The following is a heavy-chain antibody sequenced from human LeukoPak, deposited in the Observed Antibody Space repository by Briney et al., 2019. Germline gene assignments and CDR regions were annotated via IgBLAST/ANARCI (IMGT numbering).Heavy chain of an antibody. CDR2: IYSGGST. Sequence: GGSLRLSCAASGFTVSSNYMSWVRQAPGKGLEWVSVIYSGGSTYYADSVEGRFTISRDNSKNTLYLQMNSLRAEDTAVYYCARGTIFGVDGMDVSGVWGQGTTVTVSS. D-gene: IGHD3-3*01. CDR3: ARGTIFGVDGMDVSGV. J-gene: IGHJ6*02. CDR1: GFTVSSNY. V-gene: IGHV3-53*01.